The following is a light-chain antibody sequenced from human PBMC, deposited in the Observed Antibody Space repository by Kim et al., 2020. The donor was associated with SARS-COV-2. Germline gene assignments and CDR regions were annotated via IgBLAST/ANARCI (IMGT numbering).Light chain of an antibody. CDR1: QSVSSSY. CDR2: GAS. CDR3: QQYGSSPPIT. Sequence: AGEIATLSCRASQSVSSSYLAWYQQKPGQAPRLLIYGASSRATGIPDRFSGSGSGTDFTLSISRLEPEDVAVYYCQQYGSSPPITFGQGTRLEIK. V-gene: IGKV3-20*01. J-gene: IGKJ5*01.